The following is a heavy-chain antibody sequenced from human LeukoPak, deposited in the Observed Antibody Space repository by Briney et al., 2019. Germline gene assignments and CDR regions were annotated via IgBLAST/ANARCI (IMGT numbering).Heavy chain of an antibody. J-gene: IGHJ4*02. V-gene: IGHV3-74*01. CDR1: GFTFTNYW. CDR3: ARGHYYDSSGYYGC. Sequence: GGSLRLSCAASGFTFTNYWMHWVRQVPGEGLVWVSRINTDGSSTSYADSVKGRFTISRDNAKNTLYLQMNSLRAEDTAVYYCARGHYYDSSGYYGCWGQGTLVTVSS. D-gene: IGHD3-22*01. CDR2: INTDGSST.